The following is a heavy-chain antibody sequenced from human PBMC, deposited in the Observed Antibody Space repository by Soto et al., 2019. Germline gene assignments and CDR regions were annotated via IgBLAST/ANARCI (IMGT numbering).Heavy chain of an antibody. CDR1: GESISSSSYY. Sequence: SETLSLTCIVSGESISSSSYYWGWIRQPPGKGLEWIGSIYYSGRTYYNPSFKSRVTISIDTSKNQFSLKLSSVTATDTAVYYCARQRNTVVTQGYFDHWGQGALVTVSS. CDR2: IYYSGRT. D-gene: IGHD2-21*02. V-gene: IGHV4-39*01. J-gene: IGHJ4*02. CDR3: ARQRNTVVTQGYFDH.